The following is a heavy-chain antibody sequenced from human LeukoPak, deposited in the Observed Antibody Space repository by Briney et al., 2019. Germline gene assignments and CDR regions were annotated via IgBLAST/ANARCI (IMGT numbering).Heavy chain of an antibody. D-gene: IGHD2-15*01. Sequence: PGGSLRLSCAASGFTFISYPRHTIPQAPAKGQEMDAVISYDGSNKNYADYVKGRFTISRDNSKNTLYLQMNSMRAEDTAVYYCARDVGYYPQYYFDYWGQGTLVTVSS. CDR1: GFTFISYP. J-gene: IGHJ4*02. V-gene: IGHV3-30*04. CDR3: ARDVGYYPQYYFDY. CDR2: ISYDGSNK.